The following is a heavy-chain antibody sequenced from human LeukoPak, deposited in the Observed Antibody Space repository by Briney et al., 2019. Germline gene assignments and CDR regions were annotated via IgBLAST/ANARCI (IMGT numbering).Heavy chain of an antibody. CDR2: ISSSNTM. CDR1: GFTFSSYE. Sequence: PGGSLRLSCAASGFTFSSYEMNWVRQAPGKGLEWISYISSSNTMYYADSVKGRFTISRDNSKNTLYLQMDSPRAEDTAVYYCARYCSGACYSGVDYWGQGTLVTVPS. J-gene: IGHJ4*02. V-gene: IGHV3-48*03. CDR3: ARYCSGACYSGVDY. D-gene: IGHD2-21*01.